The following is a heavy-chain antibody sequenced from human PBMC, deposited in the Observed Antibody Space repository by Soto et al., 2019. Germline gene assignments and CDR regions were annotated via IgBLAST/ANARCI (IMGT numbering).Heavy chain of an antibody. CDR3: ARRGSGSHSDY. D-gene: IGHD1-26*01. CDR1: GGSISSSSYY. Sequence: QLQLQESGPGLVKPSETLSLTCTVSGGSISSSSYYWGWIRQPPGKGLEWIGSIYYSGSTYYNPSLKSRVTISVETSKNQFSLKLSSVTAADTAVYYCARRGSGSHSDYWGQGTLVTVSS. V-gene: IGHV4-39*01. J-gene: IGHJ4*02. CDR2: IYYSGST.